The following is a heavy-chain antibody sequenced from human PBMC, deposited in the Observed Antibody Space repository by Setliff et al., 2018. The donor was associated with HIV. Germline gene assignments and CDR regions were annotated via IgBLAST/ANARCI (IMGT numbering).Heavy chain of an antibody. J-gene: IGHJ3*02. CDR2: IYYSGST. CDR3: ARHSSVRTWGTSDAFDI. D-gene: IGHD1-7*01. Sequence: SETLSPTCAVSGGSISSYYWSWIRQPPGKGLEWIGYIYYSGSTIYNPSLKSRITISVDTSKNQFSLKLSSVTAADTAVYYCARHSSVRTWGTSDAFDIWGQGTMVTVTS. V-gene: IGHV4-59*08. CDR1: GGSISSYY.